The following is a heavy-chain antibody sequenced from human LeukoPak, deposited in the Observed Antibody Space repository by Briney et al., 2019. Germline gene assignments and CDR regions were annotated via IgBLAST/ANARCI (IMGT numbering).Heavy chain of an antibody. CDR1: GYTFTGYY. D-gene: IGHD5-12*01. V-gene: IGHV1-2*02. J-gene: IGHJ4*02. CDR2: INPNSGGT. CDR3: ARRMNSGYDWHY. Sequence: ASVKVSCKASGYTFTGYYMHWVRRAPGQGLEWMGWINPNSGGTNYAQKFRGRVTMTRDTSISTAYMELSRLRSDDTAVYYCARRMNSGYDWHYWGQGTLVTVSS.